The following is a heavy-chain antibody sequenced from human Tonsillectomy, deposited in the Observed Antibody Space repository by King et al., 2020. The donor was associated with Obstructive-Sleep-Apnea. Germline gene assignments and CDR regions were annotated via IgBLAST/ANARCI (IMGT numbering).Heavy chain of an antibody. J-gene: IGHJ5*02. CDR2: IYHSGST. V-gene: IGHV4-38-2*02. CDR3: ARDGIAGANWFDP. Sequence: VPLQESGPRLVKPSETLSLTCTVSGYSISSGYYWGWIRQPPGKGLEWIGSIYHSGSTYYNPSLKSRVTISVDTSKNQFSLKLSSVTAADTAVYYCARDGIAGANWFDPWGQGTVVTVSS. CDR1: GYSISSGYY. D-gene: IGHD6-13*01.